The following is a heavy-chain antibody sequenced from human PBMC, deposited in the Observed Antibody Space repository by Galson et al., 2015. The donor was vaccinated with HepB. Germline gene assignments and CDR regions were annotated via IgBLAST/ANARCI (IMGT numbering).Heavy chain of an antibody. V-gene: IGHV3-30*18. CDR3: AKDAREKWLGALDY. D-gene: IGHD6-19*01. CDR1: GFTFSSYG. Sequence: SLRLSCAASGFTFSSYGVHWVRQAPGQGLEWVAVISDDGTNKHYADSVKGRFTISRDNSKNTLYLQMNTLRTEDSAMYYCAKDAREKWLGALDYWGQGALVTVSS. J-gene: IGHJ4*02. CDR2: ISDDGTNK.